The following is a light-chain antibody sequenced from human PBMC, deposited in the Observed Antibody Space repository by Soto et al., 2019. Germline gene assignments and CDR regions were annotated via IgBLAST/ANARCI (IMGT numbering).Light chain of an antibody. Sequence: QMTQYKTTLSGTVGDRVTITCLDSQTISSWLAWYQQKPGKAPKLLIYKASTLKSGVPSRFSGSGSGTEFTLTICFLQPDDVATYYCQQYNSYPCTFGQGA. J-gene: IGKJ1*01. CDR3: QQYNSYPCT. CDR2: KAS. CDR1: QTISSW. V-gene: IGKV1-5*03.